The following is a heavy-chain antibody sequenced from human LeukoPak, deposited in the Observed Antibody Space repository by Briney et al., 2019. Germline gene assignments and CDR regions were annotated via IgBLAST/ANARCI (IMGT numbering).Heavy chain of an antibody. CDR3: ARWSYYDYVWGSYPPVD. CDR2: ISSSSSTI. Sequence: GRSLRLSCAASAFTFSSYAMHWVRQAPGKGLEWVSYISSSSSTIYYADSVKGRFTISRDNAKNSLYLQMNSLRAEDTAVYYCARWSYYDYVWGSYPPVDWGQGTLVTVSS. D-gene: IGHD3-16*02. CDR1: AFTFSSYA. J-gene: IGHJ4*02. V-gene: IGHV3-48*01.